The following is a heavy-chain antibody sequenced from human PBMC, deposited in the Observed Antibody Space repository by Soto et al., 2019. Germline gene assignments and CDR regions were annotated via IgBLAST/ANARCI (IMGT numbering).Heavy chain of an antibody. J-gene: IGHJ4*02. D-gene: IGHD3-22*01. V-gene: IGHV3-7*03. CDR1: GFTFSSYW. Sequence: EVQLVESGGGLVQPGGSLRLSCAASGFTFSSYWMSWVRQAPGKGLEWVANIKKDGSEKNYVDSVKGRFTISRDNCKNSVYLQMNSLRAEDTAVYYCASADSGYLFGIFDYWGQGTLVTVSS. CDR3: ASADSGYLFGIFDY. CDR2: IKKDGSEK.